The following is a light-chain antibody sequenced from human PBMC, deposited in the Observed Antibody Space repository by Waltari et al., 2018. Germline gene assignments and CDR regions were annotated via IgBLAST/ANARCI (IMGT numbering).Light chain of an antibody. Sequence: VLLTQSPASLSVSPGDTVILSCRASQSVRTNLVWYQQKAGQAPRTLIYGASTRASGVPSRFSGSGSETDFTLIIISLQSEDAAVYFCQQYDVWPPITFGGGTKLEI. CDR2: GAS. J-gene: IGKJ4*01. CDR3: QQYDVWPPIT. CDR1: QSVRTN. V-gene: IGKV3-15*01.